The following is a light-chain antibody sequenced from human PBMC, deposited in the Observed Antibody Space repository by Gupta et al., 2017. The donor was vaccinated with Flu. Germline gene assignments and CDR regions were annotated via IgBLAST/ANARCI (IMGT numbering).Light chain of an antibody. CDR3: QQESSFPFT. V-gene: IGKV1-12*01. J-gene: IGKJ3*01. CDR2: AAS. CDR1: QDISTW. Sequence: DIQMTQFPSSVSASVGDRVTMTCRASQDISTWLAWYQQKPGRAPKLLIYAASQLQGGVPSRFSGSGSGADFSLTISSLHPEDSATYYCQQESSFPFTFGHGTKVEIK.